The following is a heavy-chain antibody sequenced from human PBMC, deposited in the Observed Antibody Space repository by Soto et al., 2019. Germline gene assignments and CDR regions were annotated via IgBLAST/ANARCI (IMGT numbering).Heavy chain of an antibody. CDR3: ARVGGYNWFDT. J-gene: IGHJ5*02. V-gene: IGHV3-74*01. CDR1: GFTFSSYW. CDR2: IDSDGTST. Sequence: EVQLVESGGGLVQPGGSLRLSCAGSGFTFSSYWMHWVRQVPGKGLLWVSRIDSDGTSTNYADSVKGRFTIARDNAKNTLYLQMNSLSAEDTGVYYCARVGGYNWFDTWGQGTLVTVSS.